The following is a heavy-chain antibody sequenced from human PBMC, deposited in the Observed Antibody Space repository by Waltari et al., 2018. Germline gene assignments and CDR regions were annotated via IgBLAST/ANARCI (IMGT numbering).Heavy chain of an antibody. D-gene: IGHD3-3*01. CDR3: VRQRSADFWSGYFDL. J-gene: IGHJ4*02. CDR2: VYYNGYK. Sequence: QAQLQELGPGQVKPSATLSFRYAVSGDYLSTSTFSWGWVRQPPGKGLEWVGSVYYNGYKFYNPSLKSRLTLSMDTSNNHFSLSLTSVTAADTAIYYCVRQRSADFWSGYFDLWGQGTLVTVSS. V-gene: IGHV4-39*01. CDR1: GDYLSTSTFS.